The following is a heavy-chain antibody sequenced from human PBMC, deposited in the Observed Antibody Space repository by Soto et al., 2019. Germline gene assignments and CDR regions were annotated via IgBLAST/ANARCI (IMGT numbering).Heavy chain of an antibody. V-gene: IGHV3-30-3*01. J-gene: IGHJ6*02. Sequence: GGSLRLSCAASGFTFSSYAMHWVRQAPGKGLEWVAVISYDGSNKYYADSVKGRFTISRDNSKNTLYLQMNSLRAEDTAVYYCARDLGYCSSTSCPPVGMDVWGQGLSLTVSS. CDR1: GFTFSSYA. CDR3: ARDLGYCSSTSCPPVGMDV. CDR2: ISYDGSNK. D-gene: IGHD2-2*01.